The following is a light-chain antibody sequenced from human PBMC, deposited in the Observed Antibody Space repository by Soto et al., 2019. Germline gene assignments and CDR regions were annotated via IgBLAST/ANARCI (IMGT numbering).Light chain of an antibody. J-gene: IGKJ1*01. CDR1: QSVSSSY. V-gene: IGKV3-20*01. CDR3: QGYGRGGYKT. CDR2: GAY. Sequence: EILLTQAPFTRSLSPREGATLSWRDIQSVSSSYLAWYQQKPGQAPRLIIYGAYRRATGIQDRFSGSEYGTVVNLTISMLEREKRALAQWQGYGRGGYKTSGQGTKVDIK.